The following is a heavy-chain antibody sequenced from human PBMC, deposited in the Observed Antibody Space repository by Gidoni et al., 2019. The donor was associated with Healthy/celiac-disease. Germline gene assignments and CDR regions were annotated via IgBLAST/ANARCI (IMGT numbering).Heavy chain of an antibody. CDR2: IYYSGST. D-gene: IGHD2-15*01. Sequence: QVQLQESGPGLVKPSETLSLTCTVSGGSISSYYWSWIRQPPGKGLEWIGYIYYSGSTNYTPSLKSRVTIAVDTSKNQFSLKLSSVTAADTAVYYCARGQTPPFFDYWGQGTLVTVSS. CDR1: GGSISSYY. V-gene: IGHV4-59*01. CDR3: ARGQTPPFFDY. J-gene: IGHJ4*02.